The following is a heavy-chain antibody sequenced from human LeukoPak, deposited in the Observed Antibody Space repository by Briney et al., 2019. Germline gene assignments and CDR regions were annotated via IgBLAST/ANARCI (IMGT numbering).Heavy chain of an antibody. D-gene: IGHD2-2*01. CDR1: GYTFTGYY. V-gene: IGHV1-2*02. J-gene: IGHJ4*02. Sequence: ASVKVSCKASGYTFTGYYMHWVRQAPGQGLEWMGWINPNSGGTRYAQKFQGRVTMTRDTSISTGYMELSRLRSDDTAVYYCARGYCGSSSCYVFDYWGQGTLVTVSS. CDR2: INPNSGGT. CDR3: ARGYCGSSSCYVFDY.